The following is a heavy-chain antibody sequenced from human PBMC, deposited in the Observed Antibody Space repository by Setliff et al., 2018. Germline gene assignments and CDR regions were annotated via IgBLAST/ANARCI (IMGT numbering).Heavy chain of an antibody. CDR3: ARDPGFRSGTRALDN. Sequence: SCTVSGDSISSGYYYWAWIRQTPGKGLEWVGSLSFAGDAYYNPSLKSRVTMSLDKSKNQFSLRVKSVTAADTALYSCARDPGFRSGTRALDNWGQGTLVTVS. V-gene: IGHV4-39*07. D-gene: IGHD3-10*01. CDR1: GDSISSGYYY. J-gene: IGHJ4*02. CDR2: LSFAGDA.